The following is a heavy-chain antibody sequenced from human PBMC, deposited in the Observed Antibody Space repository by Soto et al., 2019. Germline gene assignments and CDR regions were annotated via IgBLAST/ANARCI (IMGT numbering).Heavy chain of an antibody. CDR1: GGTFSSYA. J-gene: IGHJ6*02. CDR3: ARDRRPDYSSSSLIYYYYGMDV. CDR2: IIPIFGTA. Sequence: SVKVSCKASGGTFSSYAISWVRQAPGQGLEWMGGIIPIFGTANYAQKFQGRVTITADESTSTAYMALSSLRSEDTAVYYCARDRRPDYSSSSLIYYYYGMDVWGQGTTVTVCS. V-gene: IGHV1-69*13. D-gene: IGHD6-6*01.